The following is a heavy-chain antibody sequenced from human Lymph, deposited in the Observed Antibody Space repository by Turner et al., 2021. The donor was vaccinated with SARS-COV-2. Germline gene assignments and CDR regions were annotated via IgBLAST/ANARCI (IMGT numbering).Heavy chain of an antibody. J-gene: IGHJ6*02. Sequence: QVQLVQSGAEMKKPGASVKVSCKVSGYTLTEVSMHWVRQAPGKGLEWMGGFDPEDGETIYAQKFQGRVTMTEDTSTDTAYMELSSLRSEDTVVYYCATGPYDFWSGPSPGYYGMDVWGQGTTVTVSS. CDR3: ATGPYDFWSGPSPGYYGMDV. CDR2: FDPEDGET. CDR1: GYTLTEVS. V-gene: IGHV1-24*01. D-gene: IGHD3-3*01.